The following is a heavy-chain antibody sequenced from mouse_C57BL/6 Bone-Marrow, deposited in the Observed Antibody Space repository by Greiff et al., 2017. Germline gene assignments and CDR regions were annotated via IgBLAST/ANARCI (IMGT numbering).Heavy chain of an antibody. J-gene: IGHJ3*01. CDR1: GYTFNSHW. D-gene: IGHD4-1*01. CDR2: IFPGSGST. Sequence: VQLQQSGPELVRPGASVKISCKAPGYTFNSHWMQWVRQRPGQGLEWIGEIFPGSGSTYYDEKFKGKATLTVDTSSTTAYMQLSSLTSEDSAVYFCARELGGTGFAYWGQGTLVTVSA. V-gene: IGHV1-56*01. CDR3: ARELGGTGFAY.